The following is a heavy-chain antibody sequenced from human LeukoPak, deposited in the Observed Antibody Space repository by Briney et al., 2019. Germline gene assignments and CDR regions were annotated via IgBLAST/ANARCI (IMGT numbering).Heavy chain of an antibody. D-gene: IGHD4-11*01. J-gene: IGHJ4*02. CDR3: ARTTTVTRPFDY. CDR1: GGSISSYY. CDR2: IYYSGST. V-gene: IGHV4-59*12. Sequence: SETLSLTCTVSGGSISSYYWSWIRQPPGKGLEWIGYIYYSGSTNYNPSLKSRVTMSVDTSKNQFSLKLSSVTAADTAVYYCARTTTVTRPFDYWGQGTLVTVSS.